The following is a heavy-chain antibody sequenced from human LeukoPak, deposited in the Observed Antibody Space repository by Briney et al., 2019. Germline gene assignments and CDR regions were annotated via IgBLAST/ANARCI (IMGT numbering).Heavy chain of an antibody. D-gene: IGHD3-10*01. V-gene: IGHV1-46*01. CDR2: TNPSGGST. CDR1: GYTFTSYY. CDR3: ARALRPTMVREGY. Sequence: ASVTVSCTASGYTFTSYYMHWVRQAPGQGLEWMGITNPSGGSTSYAQKFQGRVTMTRDTSTSTVYMELSSLRSEDTAVYYCARALRPTMVREGYWGQGTLVTVSS. J-gene: IGHJ4*02.